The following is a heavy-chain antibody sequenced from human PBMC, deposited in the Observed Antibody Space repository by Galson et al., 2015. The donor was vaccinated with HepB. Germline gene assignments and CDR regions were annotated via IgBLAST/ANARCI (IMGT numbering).Heavy chain of an antibody. CDR3: ARVGGGGMATPDY. V-gene: IGHV3-30*04. J-gene: IGHJ4*02. Sequence: SLRLSCAASGFTFSSYAMHWVRQAPGKGLEWVAVISYDGSNKYYADSVKGRFTISRDNSKNTLYLQMNSLRAEDTAVYYCARVGGGGMATPDYWGQGTLVTVSS. CDR2: ISYDGSNK. CDR1: GFTFSSYA. D-gene: IGHD5-24*01.